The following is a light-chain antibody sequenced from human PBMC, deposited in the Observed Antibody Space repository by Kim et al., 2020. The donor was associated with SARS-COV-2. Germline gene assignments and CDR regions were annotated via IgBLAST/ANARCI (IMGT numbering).Light chain of an antibody. CDR3: QQYYNTPPS. V-gene: IGKV4-1*01. CDR2: WAS. J-gene: IGKJ4*01. CDR1: QTVLYSSNNKNY. Sequence: DIVMTQSPDSLAVSLGERATINCKSSQTVLYSSNNKNYLAWYQQKAGQPPKLLISWASTRESGVPDRFSGSGSGTDFTLTISSLQAEDVALYYCQQYYNTPPSFGGGTKLEI.